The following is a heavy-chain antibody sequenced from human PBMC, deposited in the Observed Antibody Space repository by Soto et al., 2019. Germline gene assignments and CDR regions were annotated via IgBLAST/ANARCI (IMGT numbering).Heavy chain of an antibody. CDR1: GASIQSYY. D-gene: IGHD2-21*02. Sequence: PSETLSLTCTVSGASIQSYYWTWIRQPPGKGLEWIGYHHHSGSNSYNPSLKSRVTMSVDTSENQFSLKLSSVTAADTAVYYCARGPYCGADCPIDYWGLGTLVTVSS. V-gene: IGHV4-59*01. CDR2: HHHSGSN. CDR3: ARGPYCGADCPIDY. J-gene: IGHJ4*02.